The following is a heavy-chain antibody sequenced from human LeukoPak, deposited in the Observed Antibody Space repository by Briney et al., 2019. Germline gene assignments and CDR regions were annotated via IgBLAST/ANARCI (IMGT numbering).Heavy chain of an antibody. D-gene: IGHD6-19*01. J-gene: IGHJ4*02. V-gene: IGHV3-48*01. CDR3: ARDPPGWAIDY. CDR1: GFTLSNYR. CDR2: ISIGSRAI. Sequence: GGSLRLSCAASGFTLSNYRINWVRQAPGKGLEWVSYISIGSRAIYYADSVKGRFTISRDNAKNSVYLQMSSLRAEDTAGYYRARDPPGWAIDYWGQGTLVTVSS.